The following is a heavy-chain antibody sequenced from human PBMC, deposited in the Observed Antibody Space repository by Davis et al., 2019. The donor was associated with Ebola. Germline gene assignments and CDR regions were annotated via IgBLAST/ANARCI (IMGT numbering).Heavy chain of an antibody. CDR2: IYYSGST. Sequence: MPSETLSLTCTVSGGSISSYYWSWIRQPPGKGLEWIGYIYYSGSTNYNPSLKSRVTISVDTSKNQFSLKLSSVTAADAAVYYCARGRYVRIMDVWGQGTTVTVTS. V-gene: IGHV4-59*12. D-gene: IGHD1-1*01. CDR3: ARGRYVRIMDV. CDR1: GGSISSYY. J-gene: IGHJ6*02.